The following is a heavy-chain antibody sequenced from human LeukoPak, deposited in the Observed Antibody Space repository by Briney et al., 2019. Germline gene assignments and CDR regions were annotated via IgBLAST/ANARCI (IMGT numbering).Heavy chain of an antibody. CDR1: GGTFSSYA. V-gene: IGHV1-69*04. CDR3: AYVPRYFDWLPFDY. CDR2: IIPILGIA. D-gene: IGHD3-9*01. J-gene: IGHJ4*02. Sequence: SVKVSCKASGGTFSSYAISWVRQAPGQGLEWMGRIIPILGIANYAQKFQGRVTITADKSTSTAYMELSSLRSEDTAVYYCAYVPRYFDWLPFDYWGQGTLVTVSS.